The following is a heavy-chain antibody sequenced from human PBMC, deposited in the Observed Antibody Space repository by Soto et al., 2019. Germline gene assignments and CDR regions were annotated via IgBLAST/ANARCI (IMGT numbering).Heavy chain of an antibody. CDR3: VKQAHGLDGVAFDY. Sequence: GGSLRLSCSVSGFIFSESTIYWVRQVPGKGLEAISAVSTSGRSTYYADSVKDRFTISRDNSKNTLFLQMGSLRPEDTAIYYCVKQAHGLDGVAFDYWGQGTQVTAPQ. D-gene: IGHD2-15*01. CDR2: VSTSGRST. V-gene: IGHV3-64D*06. CDR1: GFIFSEST. J-gene: IGHJ4*02.